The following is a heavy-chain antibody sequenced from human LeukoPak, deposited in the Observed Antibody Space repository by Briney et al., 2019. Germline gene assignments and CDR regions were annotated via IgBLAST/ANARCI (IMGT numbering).Heavy chain of an antibody. V-gene: IGHV4-39*07. Sequence: SETLSLTCTVSGGSISSSSYYWGWIRQPPGKGLEWIGSIYYSGSTYYNPSLKSRVTISVDTSKNQFSLKLSSVTAADTAVYYCARDQGYSGYDGDAFDIWGQGTMVTVSS. J-gene: IGHJ3*02. D-gene: IGHD5-12*01. CDR3: ARDQGYSGYDGDAFDI. CDR1: GGSISSSSYY. CDR2: IYYSGST.